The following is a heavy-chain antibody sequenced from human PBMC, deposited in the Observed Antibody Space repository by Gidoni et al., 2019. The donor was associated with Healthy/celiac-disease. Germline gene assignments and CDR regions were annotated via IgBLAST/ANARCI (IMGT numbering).Heavy chain of an antibody. D-gene: IGHD5-12*01. Sequence: EVQLLESGGGLVQPGGSLRLSCAASGFTFSRSAMSWVRQAPGKGLEWVSAISGSGGSTYYADSVKGRFTISRDNSKNTLYLQMNSLRAEDTAVYYCAKGPVVATIFFYYYGMDVWGQGTTVTVSS. J-gene: IGHJ6*02. CDR1: GFTFSRSA. V-gene: IGHV3-23*01. CDR3: AKGPVVATIFFYYYGMDV. CDR2: ISGSGGST.